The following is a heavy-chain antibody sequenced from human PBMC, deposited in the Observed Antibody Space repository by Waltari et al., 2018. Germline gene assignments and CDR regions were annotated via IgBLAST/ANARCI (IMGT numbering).Heavy chain of an antibody. CDR3: ARGARDYVWGSYRFFDY. D-gene: IGHD3-16*02. J-gene: IGHJ4*02. CDR1: GGSFRGYY. CDR2: INHSGST. V-gene: IGHV4-34*01. Sequence: QVQLQQWGAGLLKPSETLSLTCAVYGGSFRGYYWSWIRQPPGKGLEWIGEINHSGSTNYNPSLKSRVTISVDTSKNQFSLKLSSVTAADTAVYYCARGARDYVWGSYRFFDYWGQGTLVTVSS.